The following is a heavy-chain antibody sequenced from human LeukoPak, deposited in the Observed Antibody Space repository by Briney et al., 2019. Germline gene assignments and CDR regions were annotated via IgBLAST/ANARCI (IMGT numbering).Heavy chain of an antibody. Sequence: SETLSLTCTVSGGSISSYYWSWIRQPAGKGLEWIGRIYTSGSTNYNPSLKSRVTMSVDTSKNQFSLKLSSVTAADTAVYYCARGTYDFWSGYYRINVVWFDPWGQGTLVTVSS. V-gene: IGHV4-4*07. CDR1: GGSISSYY. CDR2: IYTSGST. CDR3: ARGTYDFWSGYYRINVVWFDP. D-gene: IGHD3-3*01. J-gene: IGHJ5*02.